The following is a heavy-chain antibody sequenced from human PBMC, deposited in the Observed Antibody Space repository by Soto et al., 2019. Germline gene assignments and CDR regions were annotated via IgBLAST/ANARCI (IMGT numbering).Heavy chain of an antibody. D-gene: IGHD3-22*01. V-gene: IGHV3-48*02. CDR2: ISRGSTTI. J-gene: IGHJ4*02. CDR3: ARGHSSVHLFDW. CDR1: GIIFSDYN. Sequence: EVQLVESGGDLVQPGGSLRLSCAASGIIFSDYNMIWLRQAPGKGLEWISYISRGSTTIYHADSVRGRFTISRDNAKSSLYLQMDSLRDEDTAVYYCARGHSSVHLFDWWGRGTLVTVSS.